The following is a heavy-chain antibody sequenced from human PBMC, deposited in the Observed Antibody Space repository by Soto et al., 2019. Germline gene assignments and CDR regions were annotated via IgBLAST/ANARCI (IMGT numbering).Heavy chain of an antibody. V-gene: IGHV4-4*02. CDR1: GGSISSSNW. CDR3: ARDYGIFGSYLDY. J-gene: IGHJ4*02. Sequence: PSETLSLTCAVSGGSISSSNWWSWVRQPPGKGLEWIGEIYHSGSTNYTPSLKSRFTISVDKSKNQFSLKLSSVTAADTAVYYCARDYGIFGSYLDYWGQGTLVTVSS. CDR2: IYHSGST. D-gene: IGHD3-3*01.